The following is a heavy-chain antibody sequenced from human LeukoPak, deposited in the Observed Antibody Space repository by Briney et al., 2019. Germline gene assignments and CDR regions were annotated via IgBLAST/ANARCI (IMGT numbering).Heavy chain of an antibody. CDR2: IYYSGST. Sequence: PSETLSLTCTVSGGSISSSSYYWGWIRQPPGKGLEWIGSIYYSGSTYYNPSLKSRVTISVDTSKNQFSLKLSSVTAADTAVYYCASSPGVPAAREFDYWGQGTLVTVSS. CDR1: GGSISSSSYY. J-gene: IGHJ4*02. V-gene: IGHV4-39*01. CDR3: ASSPGVPAAREFDY. D-gene: IGHD2-2*01.